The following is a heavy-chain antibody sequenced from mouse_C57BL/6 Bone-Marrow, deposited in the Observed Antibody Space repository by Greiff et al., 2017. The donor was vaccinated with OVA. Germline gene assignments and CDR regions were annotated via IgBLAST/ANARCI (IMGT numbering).Heavy chain of an antibody. D-gene: IGHD2-4*01. CDR2: IDPSDSYT. V-gene: IGHV1-69*01. CDR1: GYTFTSYW. J-gene: IGHJ1*03. CDR3: ARPPSYYDPLYWYFDV. Sequence: QVQLQQPGAELVMPGASVKLSCKASGYTFTSYWMHWVKQRPGQGLEWIGEIDPSDSYTNYNQKFKGKSTLTVDKSSSTAYMPLSSLTSEDSAVYYCARPPSYYDPLYWYFDVWGTGTTVTVSS.